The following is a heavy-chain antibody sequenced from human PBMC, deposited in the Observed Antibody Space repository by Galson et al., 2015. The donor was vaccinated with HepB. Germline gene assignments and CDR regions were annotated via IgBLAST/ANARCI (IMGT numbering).Heavy chain of an antibody. CDR3: ARLIGWAVPLRVFSI. Sequence: QSGAEVKKPGESLKISCKGSGYSFTNYWIGWVRQMPGKGVEWMGIINPADSDTRYSPSFQGQVTISADKSIGTAYVQWSSLKASDTAMYYCARLIGWAVPLRVFSIWGQGTMVTVSS. CDR1: GYSFTNYW. CDR2: INPADSDT. D-gene: IGHD3-9*01. J-gene: IGHJ3*02. V-gene: IGHV5-51*03.